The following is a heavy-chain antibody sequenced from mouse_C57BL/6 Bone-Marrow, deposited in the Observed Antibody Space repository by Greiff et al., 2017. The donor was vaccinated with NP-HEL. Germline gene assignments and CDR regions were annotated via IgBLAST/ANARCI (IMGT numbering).Heavy chain of an antibody. J-gene: IGHJ3*01. D-gene: IGHD1-3*01. CDR3: ASNSPFAY. CDR1: GYAFSSSW. V-gene: IGHV1-82*01. Sequence: QVQLKESGPELVKPGASVKISCKASGYAFSSSWMNWVKQRPGKGLEWIGRIYPGDGDTNYNGKFKGKATLTADKSSSTAYMQLSSLTSEDSAVYFCASNSPFAYWGQGTLVTVSA. CDR2: IYPGDGDT.